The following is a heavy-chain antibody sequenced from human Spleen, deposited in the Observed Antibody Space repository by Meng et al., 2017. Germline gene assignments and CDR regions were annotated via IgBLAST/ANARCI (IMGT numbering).Heavy chain of an antibody. CDR1: GASITSSNW. CDR2: IYHISST. Sequence: SETLSLTCAVSGASITSSNWWSWVRQTPGKGLEWIGEIYHISSTNYNPSLKSRVTISVDKSKNQFSLNLRSVTAADTAIYYCARDRDSFDCWGQGTLVTVSS. CDR3: ARDRDSFDC. V-gene: IGHV4-4*02. J-gene: IGHJ4*02.